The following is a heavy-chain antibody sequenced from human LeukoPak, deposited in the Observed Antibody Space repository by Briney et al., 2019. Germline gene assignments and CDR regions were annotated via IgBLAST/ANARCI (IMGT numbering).Heavy chain of an antibody. J-gene: IGHJ4*02. CDR3: ATRVEYCSSTSCYGRRGYYFDY. CDR2: IIPIFGTA. D-gene: IGHD2-2*01. CDR1: GGTFSSYA. Sequence: GASVKVSCKASGGTFSSYAISWVRQAPGQGLEWMGGIIPIFGTANYAQEFQGRVTITADESTSTAYMELGSLRSEDTAVYYCATRVEYCSSTSCYGRRGYYFDYWGQGTLVTVSS. V-gene: IGHV1-69*13.